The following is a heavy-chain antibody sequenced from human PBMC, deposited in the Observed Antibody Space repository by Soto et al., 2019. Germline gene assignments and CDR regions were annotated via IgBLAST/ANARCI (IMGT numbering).Heavy chain of an antibody. CDR3: AKESSSWRYYFDY. V-gene: IGHV3-30*18. D-gene: IGHD6-13*01. Sequence: QVQLVESGGGVVQPGRSLRLSCAASGFTFSRYGMHWVRQAPGKGLEWVAIKSYDGSIEYYADSVKGRFTVSRDNSKNTLYLQMNSLRAEDTAIYYCAKESSSWRYYFDYWGQGTLVTVSS. CDR2: KSYDGSIE. J-gene: IGHJ4*02. CDR1: GFTFSRYG.